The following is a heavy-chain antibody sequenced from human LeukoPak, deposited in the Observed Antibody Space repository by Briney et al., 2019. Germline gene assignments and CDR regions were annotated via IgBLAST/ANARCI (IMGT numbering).Heavy chain of an antibody. CDR3: ARRLWFGDVHYMDV. CDR1: GESFTAYH. Sequence: SETLSLTCVVYGESFTAYHWSWIRQSPGKGLEWIGEIHHSGSTNYNPSLKSRVTISIDVSKNQFSLKLSSVTAADTAVYYCARRLWFGDVHYMDVWGKGTTVTISS. V-gene: IGHV4-34*01. J-gene: IGHJ6*03. D-gene: IGHD3-10*01. CDR2: IHHSGST.